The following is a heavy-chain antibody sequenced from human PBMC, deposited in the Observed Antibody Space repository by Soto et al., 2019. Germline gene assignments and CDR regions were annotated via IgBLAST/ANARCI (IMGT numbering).Heavy chain of an antibody. CDR3: ATVIRPCGGDCYPHYYYYGMDV. Sequence: QVQLVQSGAEVKKPGSSVKVSCKASGGTFSSYAISWVRQAPGQGLEWMGGIIPIFGTANYAQKFQGRVTITADESTSTAYMELSSLRSEDTAVYSCATVIRPCGGDCYPHYYYYGMDVWGQGTTVTVSS. CDR2: IIPIFGTA. D-gene: IGHD2-21*02. V-gene: IGHV1-69*01. J-gene: IGHJ6*02. CDR1: GGTFSSYA.